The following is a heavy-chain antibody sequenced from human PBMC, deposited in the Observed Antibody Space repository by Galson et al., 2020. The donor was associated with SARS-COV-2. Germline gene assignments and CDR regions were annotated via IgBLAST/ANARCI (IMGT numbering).Heavy chain of an antibody. Sequence: ASETLSLTCSVSGGSISSGGYSWSWIRQPPGKGLEWIGYIYHSGTTYYNPSLKSRVALSLDRSKNHFSLELSSVTAADTAVYYCARDRFGELSPWGQGTLVT. CDR3: ARDRFGELSP. D-gene: IGHD3-10*01. CDR2: IYHSGTT. J-gene: IGHJ1*01. V-gene: IGHV4-30-2*01. CDR1: GGSISSGGYS.